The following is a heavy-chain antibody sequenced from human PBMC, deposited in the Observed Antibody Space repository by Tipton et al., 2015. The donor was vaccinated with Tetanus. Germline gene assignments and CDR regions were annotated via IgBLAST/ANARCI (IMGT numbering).Heavy chain of an antibody. D-gene: IGHD3-16*01. J-gene: IGHJ4*02. CDR2: LHSSGDT. Sequence: LRLSCTVSGGSIRGHFWSWIRQPAGKGLEWIGRLHSSGDTTYNPPLKSRVTMSVDTSKNLFSLRLSSVTAADTALYFCARWGPGVTTWGFDFWGQGTLVTVSS. CDR1: GGSIRGHF. CDR3: ARWGPGVTTWGFDF. V-gene: IGHV4-4*07.